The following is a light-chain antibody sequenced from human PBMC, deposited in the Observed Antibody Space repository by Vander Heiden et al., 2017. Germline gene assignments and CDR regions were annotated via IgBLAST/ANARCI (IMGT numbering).Light chain of an antibody. CDR2: GAS. Sequence: EIVFTQSPGTLSLSPGERATLPCRASQSVSSSYLGWYQQKPGQAPRLLIYGASSRTTGIPDRFSGSGSGTDFTLTISRLEPEDFAIYYCQHYATSLWTFGQGTKVEI. J-gene: IGKJ1*01. V-gene: IGKV3-20*01. CDR1: QSVSSSY. CDR3: QHYATSLWT.